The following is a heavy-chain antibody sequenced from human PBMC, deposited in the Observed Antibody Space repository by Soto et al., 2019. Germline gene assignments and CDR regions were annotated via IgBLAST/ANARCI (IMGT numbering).Heavy chain of an antibody. CDR2: ISSSSSTI. CDR1: GFTFSSYS. J-gene: IGHJ4*02. V-gene: IGHV3-48*02. CDR3: ASYLPSDGYCSGGSCSDY. D-gene: IGHD2-15*01. Sequence: EVQLVESGGGLVQPGGSLRLSCAASGFTFSSYSMNWVRQAPGKGLEWVSYISSSSSTIYYADSVKGRFTISRDNAKNSLYQQMNSLRDEDTAVYYCASYLPSDGYCSGGSCSDYWGQGTLVTVSS.